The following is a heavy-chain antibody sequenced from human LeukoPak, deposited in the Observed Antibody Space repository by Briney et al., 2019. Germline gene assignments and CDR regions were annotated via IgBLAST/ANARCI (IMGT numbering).Heavy chain of an antibody. CDR1: GYTFTSYV. CDR2: MNTKSGNT. J-gene: IGHJ4*02. Sequence: ASVKVSCKASGYTFTSYVIIWVRQATGQGLEGLGWMNTKSGNTGYARKFQGRVTMTRNTSISTAYMEMSSLRSEDTAVYYCARAWLGSGSYSAHWGQGTLVTVS. CDR3: ARAWLGSGSYSAH. V-gene: IGHV1-8*02. D-gene: IGHD3-10*01.